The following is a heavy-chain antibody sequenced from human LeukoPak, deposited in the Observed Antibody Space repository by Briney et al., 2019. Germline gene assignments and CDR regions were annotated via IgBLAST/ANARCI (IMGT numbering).Heavy chain of an antibody. Sequence: GGSLRLSCAASGFTFSSYSMNWVRQAPGKGLEWVSSISSSSSYIYYADSVKGRFTISRDNAKNSLYLQMNSLRAEDTAVYYCARVGSNDAFDIWGQGTMVTVSS. CDR1: GFTFSSYS. D-gene: IGHD1-26*01. V-gene: IGHV3-21*01. CDR2: ISSSSSYI. J-gene: IGHJ3*02. CDR3: ARVGSNDAFDI.